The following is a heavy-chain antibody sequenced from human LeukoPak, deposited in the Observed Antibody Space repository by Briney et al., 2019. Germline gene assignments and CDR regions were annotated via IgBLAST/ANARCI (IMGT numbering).Heavy chain of an antibody. CDR2: INHSGST. V-gene: IGHV4-34*01. CDR3: ARGVLGLPAATGFDP. D-gene: IGHD2-2*01. CDR1: GGSFSGYY. J-gene: IGHJ5*02. Sequence: SETLSLTCAVYGGSFSGYYWSWIRQPPGKGLEWIGEINHSGSTNYNPSLKSRVTISVDTSKNQFSLKLSSVTAADTAVYYCARGVLGLPAATGFDPWGQGTLVTVSS.